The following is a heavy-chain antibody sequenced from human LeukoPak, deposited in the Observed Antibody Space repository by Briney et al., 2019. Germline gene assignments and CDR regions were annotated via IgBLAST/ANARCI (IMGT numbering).Heavy chain of an antibody. Sequence: PGGSLRLSCAASGFTFSSYSMNWVRQAPGKGLEWVSYISSSSSTIYYADSVKGRFTISRDNAKNSLYLQMNSLRAEDTAVYYCARDLVLMVYANPYYYYYYMDVWGKGTTVTVSS. CDR1: GFTFSSYS. J-gene: IGHJ6*03. D-gene: IGHD2-8*01. CDR3: ARDLVLMVYANPYYYYYYMDV. CDR2: ISSSSSTI. V-gene: IGHV3-48*01.